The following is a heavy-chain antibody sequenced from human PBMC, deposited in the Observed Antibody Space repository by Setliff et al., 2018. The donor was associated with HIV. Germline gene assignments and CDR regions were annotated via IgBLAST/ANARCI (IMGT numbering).Heavy chain of an antibody. J-gene: IGHJ2*01. CDR1: GGSISSHY. Sequence: TLSLTCTVSGGSISSHYWSWIRQPPGKGLEWIGSIYYSDSINYNPSLKSRVTISVDTPKNQFSLKLSSVTAADTAVYFCVRDTADGSGGRTYWYFDLWGRGTLVTVSS. CDR3: VRDTADGSGGRTYWYFDL. V-gene: IGHV4-59*11. CDR2: IYYSDSI. D-gene: IGHD3-10*01.